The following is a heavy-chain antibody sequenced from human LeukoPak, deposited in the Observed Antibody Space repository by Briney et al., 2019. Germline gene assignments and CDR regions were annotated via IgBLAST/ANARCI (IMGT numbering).Heavy chain of an antibody. D-gene: IGHD4-23*01. CDR2: IYYSGST. CDR3: ARGDHYGGYVDY. CDR1: GGSISSYY. Sequence: PSETLSLTCTVSGGSISSYYWSWIRQPPGKGLEWIGYIYYSGSTNYNPSLNSRVTISVDTSKNQSSLNLSSVTAADTAVYYCARGDHYGGYVDYWGQGTLVTVSS. J-gene: IGHJ4*02. V-gene: IGHV4-59*01.